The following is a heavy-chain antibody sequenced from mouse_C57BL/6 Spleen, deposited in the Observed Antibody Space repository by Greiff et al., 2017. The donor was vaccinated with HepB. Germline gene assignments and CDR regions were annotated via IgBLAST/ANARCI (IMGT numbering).Heavy chain of an antibody. V-gene: IGHV1-69*01. CDR3: ARSLITTVVADY. D-gene: IGHD1-1*01. J-gene: IGHJ2*01. CDR2: IDPSDSYT. CDR1: GYTFTSYW. Sequence: QVQLQQPGAELVMPGASVKLSCKASGYTFTSYWMHWVKQRPGQGLEWIGEIDPSDSYTNYNQKFKGKSTLTVDKSSSTAYMQLSSLTSEDSAVYYCARSLITTVVADYWGQGTTLTVSS.